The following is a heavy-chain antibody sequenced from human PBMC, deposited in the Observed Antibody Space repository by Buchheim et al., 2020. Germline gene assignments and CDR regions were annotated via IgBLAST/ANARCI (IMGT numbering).Heavy chain of an antibody. CDR2: IKQDGSEK. Sequence: EVQLVESGGGLVQPGGSLRLSCAASGFTFSSYWMSWVRQAPGKGLEWVANIKQDGSEKYYVDSVKGRFTISRDNAKNSLYLQMNSLRAEDTAVYYCAKDTIAARPPYYYGMDVWGQGTT. V-gene: IGHV3-7*01. D-gene: IGHD6-6*01. CDR3: AKDTIAARPPYYYGMDV. CDR1: GFTFSSYW. J-gene: IGHJ6*02.